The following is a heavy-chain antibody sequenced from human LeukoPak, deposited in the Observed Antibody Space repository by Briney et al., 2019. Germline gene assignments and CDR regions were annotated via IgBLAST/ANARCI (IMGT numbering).Heavy chain of an antibody. CDR1: GGTFSSYA. CDR3: ARDNTGYYYDSSGYYYISAFGY. V-gene: IGHV1-69*06. J-gene: IGHJ4*02. CDR2: IIPIFGTA. Sequence: SVKVSCKASGGTFSSYAISWVRQAPGQGLEWMGGIIPIFGTANYAQKFQGRVTITADKSTSTAYMELSSLRSEDTAVYYCARDNTGYYYDSSGYYYISAFGYWGQGTLVTVSS. D-gene: IGHD3-22*01.